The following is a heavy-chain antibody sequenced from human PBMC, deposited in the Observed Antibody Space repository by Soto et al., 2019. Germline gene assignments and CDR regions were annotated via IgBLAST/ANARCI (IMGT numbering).Heavy chain of an antibody. CDR2: LSAYNSHT. J-gene: IGHJ6*02. Sequence: ASVKVSCKASGYTFTSYGISWVRQAPGQGLEGMGWLSAYNSHTNYAQKLQGRVTMTTDTSTSTDYMELRSLRSDDTAVYYCSRDHQYYDFWSGYYGGMDVWGQGTTVTVSS. CDR3: SRDHQYYDFWSGYYGGMDV. CDR1: GYTFTSYG. D-gene: IGHD3-3*01. V-gene: IGHV1-18*01.